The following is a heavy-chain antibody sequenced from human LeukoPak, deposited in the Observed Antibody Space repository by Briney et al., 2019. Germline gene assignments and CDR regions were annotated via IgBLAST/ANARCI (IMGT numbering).Heavy chain of an antibody. CDR2: KNPNTGRT. V-gene: IGHV1-8*01. D-gene: IGHD3-22*01. CDR3: ARLSQTPDYYSNGGYYYLGY. CDR1: RYPFTSYD. Sequence: ASVKVSCKGSRYPFTSYDINWVREAAGQGLWWKGWKNPNTGRTGFAQKFQGRLTMTRDTSISTAYMELSSLRSEDTAVYYCARLSQTPDYYSNGGYYYLGYWGQGTPVTVSS. J-gene: IGHJ4*02.